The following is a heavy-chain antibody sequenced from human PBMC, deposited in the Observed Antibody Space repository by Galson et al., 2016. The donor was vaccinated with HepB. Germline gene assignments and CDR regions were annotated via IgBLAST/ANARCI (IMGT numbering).Heavy chain of an antibody. V-gene: IGHV3-23*01. D-gene: IGHD6-19*01. Sequence: SLRLSCAASGFTFSSCAMSWVRQAPGKGLEWVSTISDSGGSTYSADSVKGRFIISRDNSKNTLYLQMKSLRAEDTAIYYCAKALGYSSGFSRRQNTGGFDPWGQGTLVTVSS. J-gene: IGHJ5*02. CDR1: GFTFSSCA. CDR2: ISDSGGST. CDR3: AKALGYSSGFSRRQNTGGFDP.